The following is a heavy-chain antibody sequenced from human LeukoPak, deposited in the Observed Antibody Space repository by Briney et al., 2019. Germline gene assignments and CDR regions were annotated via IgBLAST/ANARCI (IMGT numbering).Heavy chain of an antibody. J-gene: IGHJ6*02. Sequence: ASVKVSFTASGYTFTSYDINWVRQATGQGLEWMGWMNPNSGNTGYAQKFQGRVTMTRNTSISTAYMELSSLRSEDTAVYYCARFSSGWYDYYYYGMDVWGQGTTVTVSS. CDR2: MNPNSGNT. CDR1: GYTFTSYD. CDR3: ARFSSGWYDYYYYGMDV. D-gene: IGHD6-19*01. V-gene: IGHV1-8*01.